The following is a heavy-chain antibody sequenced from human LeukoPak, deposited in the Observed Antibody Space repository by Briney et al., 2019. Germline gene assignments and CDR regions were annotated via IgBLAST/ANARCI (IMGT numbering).Heavy chain of an antibody. D-gene: IGHD6-13*01. V-gene: IGHV1-2*02. CDR3: ARGYSSPVPNFDY. CDR2: INPNNGGT. CDR1: GYTFTGYY. J-gene: IGHJ4*02. Sequence: PAASVKVSCKASGYTFTGYYMHWVRQAPGQGLEWMGWINPNNGGTSYAQKFQGRVTMTRDTSITTAYMELPSLTSDDTAVYYCARGYSSPVPNFDYWGQGTLVTVSS.